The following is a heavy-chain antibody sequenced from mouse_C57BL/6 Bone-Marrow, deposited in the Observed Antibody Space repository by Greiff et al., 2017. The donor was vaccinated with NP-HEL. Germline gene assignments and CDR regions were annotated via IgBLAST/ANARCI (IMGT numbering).Heavy chain of an antibody. CDR3: AREGYYYGGSYHFDY. CDR2: INPGSGGT. D-gene: IGHD1-1*01. J-gene: IGHJ2*01. CDR1: GYAFTNYL. Sequence: QVQLQQSGAELVRPGTSVKVSCKASGYAFTNYLIEWVKQRPGQGLEWIGVINPGSGGTNYNEKFKGKATLTADKSSSTAYMQLSSLTSEDSAVYFCAREGYYYGGSYHFDYWGQGTTLTVSS. V-gene: IGHV1-54*01.